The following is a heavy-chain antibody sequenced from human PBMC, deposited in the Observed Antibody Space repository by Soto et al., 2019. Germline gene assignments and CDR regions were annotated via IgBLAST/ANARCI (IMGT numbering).Heavy chain of an antibody. Sequence: ASVKVSCKASGYTFTSYDINWVRQATGQGLEWMGWMNPNSGNTGYAQKFQGRVTMTRNTSISTAYMELSSLRSEDTAVYYCARGSIAARDYYYYYMDVWGKGTTVTVSS. V-gene: IGHV1-8*01. CDR2: MNPNSGNT. J-gene: IGHJ6*03. CDR3: ARGSIAARDYYYYYMDV. CDR1: GYTFTSYD. D-gene: IGHD6-6*01.